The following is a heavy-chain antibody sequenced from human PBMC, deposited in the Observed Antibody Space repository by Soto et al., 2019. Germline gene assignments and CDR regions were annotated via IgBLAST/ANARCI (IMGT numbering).Heavy chain of an antibody. V-gene: IGHV4-61*01. Sequence: HVQLQESGPGLVKPSETLSLTCTVSGDSVSSDNYYWTWIRQPPGKGLEWIGYIYSTGSTNYNPSLKSRVTMSVDTSRNQFSLKLTSVTAADTAVYYCARDIRGYSRAFDYWGQGTLVTVSS. CDR3: ARDIRGYSRAFDY. J-gene: IGHJ4*02. CDR1: GDSVSSDNYY. CDR2: IYSTGST. D-gene: IGHD5-18*01.